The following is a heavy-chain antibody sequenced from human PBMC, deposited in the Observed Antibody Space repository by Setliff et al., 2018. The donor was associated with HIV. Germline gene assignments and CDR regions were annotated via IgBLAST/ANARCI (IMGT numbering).Heavy chain of an antibody. Sequence: GGSLRLSCAASGFSFRNFGMHWVRQAPGKGLEWVANIKEDGSEKYYVDSVKGRFTMSRDNAKNSLFLQMNSLRAEDTAVYYCALAGRAVYYWGQGTLVTVSS. CDR1: GFSFRNFG. D-gene: IGHD6-19*01. CDR2: IKEDGSEK. CDR3: ALAGRAVYY. V-gene: IGHV3-7*01. J-gene: IGHJ4*02.